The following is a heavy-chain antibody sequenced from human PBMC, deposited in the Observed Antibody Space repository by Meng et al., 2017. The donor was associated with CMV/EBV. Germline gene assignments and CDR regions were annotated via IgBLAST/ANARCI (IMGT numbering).Heavy chain of an antibody. CDR3: ARSSRRLPRFNWFDP. Sequence: QLQLPPGGAGLLKPSETLSLTCAVYRGSFSGYYWSWIRQPPGKGLVWIGEINHSGSTNYNPSLKSRVTISVDTSKNQFSQKLSSVTAADTAVYYCARSSRRLPRFNWFDPWGQGTLVTSPQ. J-gene: IGHJ5*02. V-gene: IGHV4-34*01. D-gene: IGHD3-3*01. CDR1: RGSFSGYY. CDR2: INHSGST.